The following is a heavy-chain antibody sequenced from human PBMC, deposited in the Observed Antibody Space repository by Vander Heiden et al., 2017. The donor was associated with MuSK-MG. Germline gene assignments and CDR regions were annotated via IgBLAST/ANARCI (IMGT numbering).Heavy chain of an antibody. CDR3: ATDDESGAYPYRGY. V-gene: IGHV3-7*01. CDR2: IKEDGSEK. J-gene: IGHJ4*02. Sequence: LVESGGGLVQPGGSQRLSCEASGFTFSRYWMSWVRQAPGKGLEWVANIKEDGSEKYYADSVKGRFTMSRDNAKNSLYLQMDSLRVEDTAVYYCATDDESGAYPYRGYWGRGTLVTVSS. CDR1: GFTFSRYW. D-gene: IGHD2-15*01.